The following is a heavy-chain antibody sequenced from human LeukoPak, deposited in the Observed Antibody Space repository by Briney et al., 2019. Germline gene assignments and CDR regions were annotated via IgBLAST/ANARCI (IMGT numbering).Heavy chain of an antibody. CDR3: ARYGGYYFDY. Sequence: SETLSLTCAVSGGSISTYYWTWIRQPPGKGLEWIGYIHNSVTNSKPPLKSRVTISVDTSKNQSSLKLSSVTAADTAVYYCARYGGYYFDYWGQGTLVTVSS. J-gene: IGHJ4*02. D-gene: IGHD3-16*01. CDR1: GGSISTYY. CDR2: IHNSVT. V-gene: IGHV4-59*08.